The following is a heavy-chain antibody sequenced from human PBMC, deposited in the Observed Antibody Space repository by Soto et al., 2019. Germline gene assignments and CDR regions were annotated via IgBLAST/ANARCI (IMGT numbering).Heavy chain of an antibody. V-gene: IGHV3-74*03. CDR3: ARGASGSKFDL. CDR1: GFTFSSYW. CDR2: INSDGSYT. J-gene: IGHJ2*01. D-gene: IGHD3-10*01. Sequence: EVPLVESGGGLVQPGGSLRLSCAASGFTFSSYWMHWVRQAPGKGPVWVSRINSDGSYTTADSVKGRFTISRDNAKSTLFLQMNSLRAEDTAVYYCARGASGSKFDLWGRGTLVTVSS.